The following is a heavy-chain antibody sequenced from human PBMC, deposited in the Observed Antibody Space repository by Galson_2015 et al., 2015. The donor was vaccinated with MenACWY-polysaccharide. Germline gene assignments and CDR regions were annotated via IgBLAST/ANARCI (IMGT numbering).Heavy chain of an antibody. CDR2: IYRGGAT. D-gene: IGHD3-10*01. CDR1: GFTVSTNY. Sequence: SLRLSCAASGFTVSTNYMSWVRQAPGKGLEWVSVIYRGGATYYAESVKGRFTISRDNSKNTLYLRMNSLRAEDTAVYYCLRDRPHGSGNYFHGIPYIDVWGKGTTVTVSS. CDR3: LRDRPHGSGNYFHGIPYIDV. J-gene: IGHJ6*03. V-gene: IGHV3-53*01.